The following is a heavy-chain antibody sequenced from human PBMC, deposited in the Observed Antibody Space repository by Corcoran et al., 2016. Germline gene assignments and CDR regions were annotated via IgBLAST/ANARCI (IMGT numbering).Heavy chain of an antibody. D-gene: IGHD3-3*01. CDR3: ARLLYDFWNAYSTFDF. CDR2: IYYSGST. CDR1: GGSIRSSSYY. J-gene: IGHJ3*01. V-gene: IGHV4-39*07. Sequence: QLQLQESDPGQVKLSETLSLTCTVSGGSIRSSSYYWGWIRQPPGKGLEWIGSIYYSGSTYYNPSLKSRVSISIDKSNNQFSLKLSSVTAADTAVYYCARLLYDFWNAYSTFDFWGQGTMVTVSS.